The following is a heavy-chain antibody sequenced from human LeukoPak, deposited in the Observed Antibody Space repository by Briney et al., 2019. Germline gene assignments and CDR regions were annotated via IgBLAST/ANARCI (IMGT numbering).Heavy chain of an antibody. Sequence: SETLSLTCTVSGGSISSGDYYWSWIRQPPGKGLEWIGYIYYSGSTNYNPSLKSRVTISVDTSKNQFSLKLSSVTAADTAVYYCARVSGSGSINYWGQGTLVTVSS. J-gene: IGHJ4*02. V-gene: IGHV4-61*08. CDR3: ARVSGSGSINY. CDR2: IYYSGST. D-gene: IGHD3-10*01. CDR1: GGSISSGDYY.